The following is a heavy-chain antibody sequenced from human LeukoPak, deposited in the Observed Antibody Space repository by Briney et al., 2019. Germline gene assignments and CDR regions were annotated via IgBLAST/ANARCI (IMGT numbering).Heavy chain of an antibody. V-gene: IGHV1-18*01. Sequence: ASVTVSCKASGYTFTSYGISWVRQAPGQGLEWMGWISAYNGNTNYAQKFQGRVTITADESTSTAYMELSSLRSEDTAVYYCARGLITIFGVVILNTYGMDVWGQGTTVTVSS. D-gene: IGHD3-3*01. CDR2: ISAYNGNT. CDR3: ARGLITIFGVVILNTYGMDV. J-gene: IGHJ6*02. CDR1: GYTFTSYG.